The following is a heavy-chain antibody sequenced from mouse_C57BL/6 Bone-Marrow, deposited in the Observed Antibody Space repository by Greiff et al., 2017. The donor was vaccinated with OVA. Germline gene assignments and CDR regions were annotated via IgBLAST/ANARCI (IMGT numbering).Heavy chain of an antibody. D-gene: IGHD1-1*01. J-gene: IGHJ1*03. CDR3: ARAYYYGSSYVLWYFDV. V-gene: IGHV1-18*01. Sequence: VQLQQSGPELVKPGASVEIPCKASGYTFTDYNMDWVKQSHGKSLEWIGDINPNNGGTISNQKFKGKATLTVDKSSSTAYMELRSLTSEDTAVYYCARAYYYGSSYVLWYFDVWGTGTTVTVSS. CDR2: INPNNGGT. CDR1: GYTFTDYN.